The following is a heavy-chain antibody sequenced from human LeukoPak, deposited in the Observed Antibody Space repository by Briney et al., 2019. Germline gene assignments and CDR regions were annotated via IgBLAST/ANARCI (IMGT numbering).Heavy chain of an antibody. D-gene: IGHD6-13*01. Sequence: SQTLSLTCAISGDSVSTNSAAWNWIRQSPSRGLEWLGRTYYRSKWCNDYAPSVKSRISINPDTSKNQFFLQLNSVTPEDTAVYYCARDRGSRWDNWFDPWGQGTLVTVSS. CDR1: GDSVSTNSAA. CDR2: TYYRSKWCN. J-gene: IGHJ5*02. V-gene: IGHV6-1*01. CDR3: ARDRGSRWDNWFDP.